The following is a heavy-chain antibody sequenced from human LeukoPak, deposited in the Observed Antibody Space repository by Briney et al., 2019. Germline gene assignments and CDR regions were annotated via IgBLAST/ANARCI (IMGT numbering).Heavy chain of an antibody. D-gene: IGHD3-16*01. V-gene: IGHV4-61*02. CDR3: ARDPGEEGYFDY. CDR2: IYTSGST. CDR1: GGSISSGSYY. Sequence: SETLSLTCTVSGGSISSGSYYWSWIRQPAGKGLEWIGRIYTSGSTNYNPSLKSRVTISVDTSKNQFSLKLSSVTAADTAVYYCARDPGEEGYFDYWGQGIPVSVSS. J-gene: IGHJ4*02.